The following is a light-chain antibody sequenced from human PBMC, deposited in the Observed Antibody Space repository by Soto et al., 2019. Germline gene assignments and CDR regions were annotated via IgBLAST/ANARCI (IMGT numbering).Light chain of an antibody. Sequence: EIVLTQSPATLSLSPGERATLSCRASHSVNDYLAWYQQKPGQAPRLLIYDASNRATGIPAKFSGSGSGTDFTLTISSLEPEDFGFYYCQQYDNFPRAINFGQGTRLELK. CDR1: HSVNDY. V-gene: IGKV3-11*01. CDR3: QQYDNFPRAIN. J-gene: IGKJ5*01. CDR2: DAS.